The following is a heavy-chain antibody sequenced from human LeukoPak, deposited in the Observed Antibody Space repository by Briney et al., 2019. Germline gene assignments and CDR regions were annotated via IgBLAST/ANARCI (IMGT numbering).Heavy chain of an antibody. J-gene: IGHJ3*02. CDR2: IYSGGST. V-gene: IGHV3-66*01. CDR1: GFTVSSNY. Sequence: GGSLRLSCAASGFTVSSNYMSWVRQAPGKGLEWVSVIYSGGSTYYAAYVKGRFTISRDNSKNTLYLQMNSLRAEDTAVYYCARSLLLSSAFDIWGQGTMVTVSS. CDR3: ARSLLLSSAFDI. D-gene: IGHD3-22*01.